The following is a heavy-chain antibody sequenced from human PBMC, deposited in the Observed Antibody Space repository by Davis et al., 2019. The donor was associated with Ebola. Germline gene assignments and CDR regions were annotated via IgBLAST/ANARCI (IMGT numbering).Heavy chain of an antibody. CDR2: IYYSGST. D-gene: IGHD6-19*01. J-gene: IGHJ4*02. CDR1: GGSISSSSYY. Sequence: SETLSLTCTVSGGSISSSSYYWGWIRQPPGKGLEWIGSIYYSGSTYYNPSLKSRVTISVDTSKNQFSLKLSSVTAADTVVYYCARPENGYSSGWRFDYWGQGTLVTVSS. CDR3: ARPENGYSSGWRFDY. V-gene: IGHV4-39*01.